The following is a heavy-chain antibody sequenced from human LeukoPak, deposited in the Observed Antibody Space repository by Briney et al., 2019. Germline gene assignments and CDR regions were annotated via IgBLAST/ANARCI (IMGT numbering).Heavy chain of an antibody. CDR2: ISGIVSGT. CDR1: GFAFSNSV. D-gene: IGHD3-22*01. CDR3: AKHYYDSSGYFYCFDY. Sequence: PGGSLRLSCAATGFAFSNSVMTWVRQGPGKGLEWVSGISGIVSGTYYADSVKGRFTISRDNSKNTLYLQMNSLRAADTAVYYCAKHYYDSSGYFYCFDYWGQGTLVTVSS. V-gene: IGHV3-23*01. J-gene: IGHJ4*02.